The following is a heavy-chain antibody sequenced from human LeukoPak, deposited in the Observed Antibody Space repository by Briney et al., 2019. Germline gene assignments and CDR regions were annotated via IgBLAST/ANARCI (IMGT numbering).Heavy chain of an antibody. CDR3: TRDMADGYTTGWFVS. CDR1: GCSFSSYG. CDR2: IWYDGTNE. J-gene: IGHJ5*02. V-gene: IGHV3-33*01. D-gene: IGHD2-2*02. Sequence: VTSLRLSCAAPGCSFSSYGMHWVRQAPGKGLEWVALIWYDGTNEYYADSVKGRFTISRDNSKTTLYLQMNSLTAEDTGVYYCTRDMADGYTTGWFVSWGPGTQVTVSS.